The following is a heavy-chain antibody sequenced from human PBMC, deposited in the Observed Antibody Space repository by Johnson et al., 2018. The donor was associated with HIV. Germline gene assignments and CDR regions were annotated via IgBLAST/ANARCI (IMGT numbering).Heavy chain of an antibody. CDR3: ARGAFLKVYVSDDAFDI. CDR1: RFTFSNYA. J-gene: IGHJ3*02. V-gene: IGHV3-30*03. Sequence: QVQLVESGGGVVQPGKSLRLSCSASRFTFSNYAMNWVRQAPGKGLEWMAIISYDGRNKNYADSVKGRFTIARDNSKNTLYLQLNNLRAEDTAVYYCARGAFLKVYVSDDAFDIWGQGTMVTVSS. CDR2: ISYDGRNK. D-gene: IGHD2-8*01.